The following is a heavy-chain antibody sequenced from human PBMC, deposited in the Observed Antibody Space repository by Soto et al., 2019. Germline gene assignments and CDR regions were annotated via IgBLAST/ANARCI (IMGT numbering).Heavy chain of an antibody. CDR1: GGSISSGDYY. D-gene: IGHD3-22*01. CDR3: ARGSYYYESSCYYHY. V-gene: IGHV4-30-4*01. Sequence: QVQLQESGPGLVKPSQTLSLTCTVSGGSISSGDYYWSWVRQPPGKGLEWIGYIYYSGSTYYTRSLNTLVTIAVDTSKNQFSLKLSSVTAADTAVYYCARGSYYYESSCYYHYWGQGTLVTVSS. CDR2: IYYSGST. J-gene: IGHJ4*02.